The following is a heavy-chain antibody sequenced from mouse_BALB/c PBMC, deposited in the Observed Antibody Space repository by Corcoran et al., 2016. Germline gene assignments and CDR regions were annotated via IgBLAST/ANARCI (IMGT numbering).Heavy chain of an antibody. CDR1: GYTFTTAG. J-gene: IGHJ2*01. V-gene: IGHV9-4*02. CDR2: INTHSGVP. Sequence: QNQLVQSGPELKKPGETVRISCKASGYTFTTAGMQWVQKMPGKGLKWIGWINTHSGVPKYAEDFKGRFAFSLETSASTAYLQISNLKNEDTATYFCARFTTAYYFDYWGQGTTLTVSS. D-gene: IGHD1-2*01. CDR3: ARFTTAYYFDY.